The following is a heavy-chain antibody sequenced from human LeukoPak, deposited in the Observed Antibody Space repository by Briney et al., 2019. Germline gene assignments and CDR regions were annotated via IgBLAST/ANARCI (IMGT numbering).Heavy chain of an antibody. CDR1: GGSISTYY. V-gene: IGHV4-4*07. D-gene: IGHD2-8*01. CDR3: ARAPGYCTNGVCGYFDY. J-gene: IGHJ4*02. Sequence: SETLSLTCTVSGGSISTYYWNWIRQPAGKGLEWIGRIYTSGSTNYNPSLKSRVTISVDTSKNQFSLKLSSVTAADTAVYYCARAPGYCTNGVCGYFDYWGQGTLVTVSS. CDR2: IYTSGST.